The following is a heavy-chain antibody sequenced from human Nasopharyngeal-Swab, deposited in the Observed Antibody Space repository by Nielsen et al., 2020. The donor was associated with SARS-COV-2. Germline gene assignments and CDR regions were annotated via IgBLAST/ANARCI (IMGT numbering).Heavy chain of an antibody. J-gene: IGHJ6*02. CDR2: INPNSGGT. V-gene: IGHV1-2*06. Sequence: ASVKVSCKASGYTFTSYGISWVRQAPGQGLEWMGRINPNSGGTNYAQKFQGRVTMTRDTSISTACMELSRLRSDDTAVYYCARDPTSVAGTGDYYYGMDVWGQGTTVTVSS. CDR3: ARDPTSVAGTGDYYYGMDV. D-gene: IGHD6-19*01. CDR1: GYTFTSYG.